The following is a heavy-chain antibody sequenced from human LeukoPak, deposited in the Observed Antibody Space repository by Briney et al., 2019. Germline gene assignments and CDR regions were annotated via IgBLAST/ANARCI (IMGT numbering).Heavy chain of an antibody. CDR3: ARGGVLWFGLSRYYFDY. Sequence: PSETLSLTCAVYGGSFSGYYWSWIRQPPGKGLEWIGEINHSGSTNYNPSLKSRVTISVDTSKNQFSLKLSSVTAADTAVYDCARGGVLWFGLSRYYFDYWGQGTLVTVSS. V-gene: IGHV4-34*01. CDR2: INHSGST. CDR1: GGSFSGYY. D-gene: IGHD3-10*01. J-gene: IGHJ4*02.